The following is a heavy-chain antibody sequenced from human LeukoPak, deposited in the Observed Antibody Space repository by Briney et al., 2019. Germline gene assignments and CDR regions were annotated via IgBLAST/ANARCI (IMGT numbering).Heavy chain of an antibody. Sequence: GASVKVSCKASGYTFTSYYIHWVRQAPGQGLERMGIINPSGGSTSYAQKFQGRVTMTRDTSTSTVYMELSSLRSEDTAVYYCARDSEHSYYYYGMDVWGQGTTVTVSS. D-gene: IGHD1/OR15-1a*01. J-gene: IGHJ6*02. CDR3: ARDSEHSYYYYGMDV. CDR2: INPSGGST. V-gene: IGHV1-46*01. CDR1: GYTFTSYY.